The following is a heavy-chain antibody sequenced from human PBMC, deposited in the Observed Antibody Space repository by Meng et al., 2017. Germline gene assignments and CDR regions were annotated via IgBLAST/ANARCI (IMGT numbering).Heavy chain of an antibody. CDR3: ARGTGSSWFDP. V-gene: IGHV1-3*01. CDR2: IKSANGDA. D-gene: IGHD6-13*01. Sequence: QVPCVQCVAEVEKPGASVKVSCKASGYTCTSYTIHWVRQAPGQSLAWMGWIKSANGDAKYSQKFQGRLTLTRDTSASTAYLELSSLTFEDTAVYYCARGTGSSWFDPWGQGTLVTVSS. CDR1: GYTCTSYT. J-gene: IGHJ5*02.